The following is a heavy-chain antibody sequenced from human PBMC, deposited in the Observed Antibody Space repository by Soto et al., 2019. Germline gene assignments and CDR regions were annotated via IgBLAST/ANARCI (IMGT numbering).Heavy chain of an antibody. Sequence: LRLSCAASGFTFTRYSMNWVRQAPGKGLEWVSSISSTTNYIYYGDSMKGRFTISRDNAKNSLYLEMNSLRAEDTAVYYCAKFGYDFWSGYGAYGMDVWGQGTTVTVSS. V-gene: IGHV3-21*06. CDR3: AKFGYDFWSGYGAYGMDV. J-gene: IGHJ6*02. D-gene: IGHD3-3*01. CDR1: GFTFTRYS. CDR2: ISSTTNYI.